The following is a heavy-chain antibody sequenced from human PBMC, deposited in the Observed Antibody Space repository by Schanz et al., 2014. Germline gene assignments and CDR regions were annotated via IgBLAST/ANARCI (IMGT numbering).Heavy chain of an antibody. Sequence: QILLVQPGPEVKKPGASVTVSCKASGYDFHIYAYSWVRQAPGQGLEWMGRVIPILGVTHYAQKFQGRVTITADKSTTTAYMELNSLNSDDTAVYYCATLDYADSVSWGQGTLVTVSS. V-gene: IGHV1-69*02. CDR3: ATLDYADSVS. CDR1: GYDFHIYA. D-gene: IGHD4-17*01. J-gene: IGHJ5*02. CDR2: VIPILGVT.